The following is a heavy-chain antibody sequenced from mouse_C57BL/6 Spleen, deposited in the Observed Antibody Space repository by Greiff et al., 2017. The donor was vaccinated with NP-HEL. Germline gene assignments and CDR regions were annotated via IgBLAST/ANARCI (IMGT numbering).Heavy chain of an antibody. V-gene: IGHV1-15*01. Sequence: QVQLKQSGAELVRPGASVTLSCKASGYTFTVYEMHWVKQTPVHGLEWIGAIDPETGGTAYNQKFKGKAILTADKSSSTAYMELRSLTSEDSAVYYCTRSNYYYYFDYWGQGTTLTVSS. D-gene: IGHD1-1*01. CDR2: IDPETGGT. CDR3: TRSNYYYYFDY. CDR1: GYTFTVYE. J-gene: IGHJ2*01.